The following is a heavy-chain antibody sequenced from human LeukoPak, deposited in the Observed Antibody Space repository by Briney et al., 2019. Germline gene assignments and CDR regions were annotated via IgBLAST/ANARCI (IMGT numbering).Heavy chain of an antibody. CDR1: GGTFSSYA. CDR3: ARAVVDTAMELQLDY. V-gene: IGHV1-69*04. Sequence: SVNVSCEASGGTFSSYAISWVRQAPGQGLEWMGRIIPILGIANYAQKFQGRVTITADKSTSTAYMELSSLRSEDTAVYYCARAVVDTAMELQLDYWGQGTLVTVSS. D-gene: IGHD5-18*01. J-gene: IGHJ4*02. CDR2: IIPILGIA.